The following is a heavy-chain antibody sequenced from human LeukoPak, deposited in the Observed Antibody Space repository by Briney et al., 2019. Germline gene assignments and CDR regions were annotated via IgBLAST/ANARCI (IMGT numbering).Heavy chain of an antibody. CDR3: ARGSSSTLNWFDP. CDR1: GYTFNNYG. J-gene: IGHJ5*02. CDR2: ISTYNGNT. Sequence: ASVKVSCKASGYTFNNYGTSWVRQAPGQGLEWMGWISTYNGNTNYAQKLQGRVTMTTDTSTSTAYMELRSLRSDDTAVYYCARGSSSTLNWFDPWGQGTLVTVSS. V-gene: IGHV1-18*01. D-gene: IGHD6-13*01.